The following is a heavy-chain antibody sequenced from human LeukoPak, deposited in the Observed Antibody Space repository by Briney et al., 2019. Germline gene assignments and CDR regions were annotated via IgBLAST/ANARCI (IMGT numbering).Heavy chain of an antibody. CDR1: GFTFSSYG. Sequence: GGSLRLSCAASGFTFSSYGMHWVRQAPGKGLEWVAFIRYDGSNKYYADSVKGRFTISRDNSKNTLYLQMNSLRAEDTAVYYCAKDPQGGSGSYYLNFDYWGQGTLVTVSS. J-gene: IGHJ4*02. CDR2: IRYDGSNK. V-gene: IGHV3-30*02. D-gene: IGHD3-10*01. CDR3: AKDPQGGSGSYYLNFDY.